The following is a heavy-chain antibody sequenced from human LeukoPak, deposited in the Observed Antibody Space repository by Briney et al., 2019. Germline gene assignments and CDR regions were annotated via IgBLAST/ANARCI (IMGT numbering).Heavy chain of an antibody. CDR3: ATQGYSGYDDRGSFDS. CDR1: GGSISSGTYY. Sequence: SETLPLTCTVSGGSISSGTYYWGWIRQPPGKGLEWIGSIYYSGTTYYNPSLKSRVTISVDTPKNQFSLKLISVTAADTAVYYCATQGYSGYDDRGSFDSWGQGTLVTVSS. J-gene: IGHJ4*02. V-gene: IGHV4-39*07. D-gene: IGHD5-12*01. CDR2: IYYSGTT.